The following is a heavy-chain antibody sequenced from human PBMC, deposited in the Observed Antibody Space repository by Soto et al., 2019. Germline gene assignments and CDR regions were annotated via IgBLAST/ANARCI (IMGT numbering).Heavy chain of an antibody. Sequence: SSETLSLTCTVSSGSVSSGSYYWSWIRQPPGKGLEWIGYIYYSGSTNYNPSLKSRVTISVDTSKNQFSLKLSSVTAADTAVYYCARVSFTNPLGPYCGGDCYSPPQNFDYWGQGTLVTVSS. J-gene: IGHJ4*02. D-gene: IGHD2-21*02. V-gene: IGHV4-61*01. CDR1: SGSVSSGSYY. CDR2: IYYSGST. CDR3: ARVSFTNPLGPYCGGDCYSPPQNFDY.